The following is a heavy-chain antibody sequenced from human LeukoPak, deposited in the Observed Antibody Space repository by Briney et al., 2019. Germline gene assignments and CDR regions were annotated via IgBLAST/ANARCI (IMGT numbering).Heavy chain of an antibody. D-gene: IGHD3-22*01. J-gene: IGHJ3*02. CDR3: ARDSSSPYYYDSSGLRAFDI. CDR1: GGSISSSSYY. CDR2: IYYSGNT. Sequence: PSETLSLTCTVSGGSISSSSYYWGWIRQPPGKGLEWIGNIYYSGNTYCNPSLKSRVTISVDTSKNQFSLKLSSVTAADTAVYYCARDSSSPYYYDSSGLRAFDIWGQGTMVTVSS. V-gene: IGHV4-39*02.